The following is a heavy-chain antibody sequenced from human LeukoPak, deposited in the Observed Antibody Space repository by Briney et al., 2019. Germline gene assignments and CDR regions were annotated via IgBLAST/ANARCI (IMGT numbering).Heavy chain of an antibody. Sequence: GGSLRLSCAASGFXFSSYTMTWVRQAPGKGLEWVSSITSRNNYMYYADSVRGRFTISRDNAKNSLYLHINSLRAEDSAVYFCARDPIVAVPYYFDYWGQGTLVTVSS. CDR3: ARDPIVAVPYYFDY. J-gene: IGHJ4*02. V-gene: IGHV3-21*01. CDR2: ITSRNNYM. CDR1: GFXFSSYT. D-gene: IGHD5-12*01.